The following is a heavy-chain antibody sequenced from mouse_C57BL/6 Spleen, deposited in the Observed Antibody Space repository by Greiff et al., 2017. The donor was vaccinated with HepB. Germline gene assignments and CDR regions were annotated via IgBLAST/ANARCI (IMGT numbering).Heavy chain of an antibody. CDR2: IDPENGDT. CDR1: GFNIKDDY. J-gene: IGHJ2*01. D-gene: IGHD2-1*01. CDR3: TFSAVYYCARWDGNYYYFDY. Sequence: VQLQQSGAELVRPGASVKLSCTASGFNIKDDYMHWVKQRPEQGLEWIGWIDPENGDTEYASKFQGKATITADTSSNTAYLQLSSLTSEDTAVYYCTFSAVYYCARWDGNYYYFDYWGQGTTLTVSS. V-gene: IGHV14-4*01.